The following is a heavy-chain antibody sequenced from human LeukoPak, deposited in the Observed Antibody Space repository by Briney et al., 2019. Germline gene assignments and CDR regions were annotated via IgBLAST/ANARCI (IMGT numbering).Heavy chain of an antibody. D-gene: IGHD1-26*01. V-gene: IGHV1-18*01. Sequence: ASVKVSCKASGYTFTSYGISWVRQAPGQGLEWMGWISAYNGNTNYAQKLQGRVTMTTDTSTSTAYMELRSLRSDDTAVYYCARVPDSGSYYSGYYYYYYMDVWGKGTTVTISS. CDR1: GYTFTSYG. CDR2: ISAYNGNT. J-gene: IGHJ6*03. CDR3: ARVPDSGSYYSGYYYYYYMDV.